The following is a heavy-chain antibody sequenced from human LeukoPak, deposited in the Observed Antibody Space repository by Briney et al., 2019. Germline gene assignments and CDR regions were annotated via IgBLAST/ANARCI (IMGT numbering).Heavy chain of an antibody. CDR1: GFTFSSYS. D-gene: IGHD3-16*02. Sequence: GGSLRLSCAASGFTFSSYSMNWVRQAPGKGLEWVSSISSSSSYIYYADSVKGRFTISTDTAKNSLYLQMNSLRAEDTAVYYCARLRGDELEFGGVIGLMDYWGQGTLVTVSS. CDR2: ISSSSSYI. CDR3: ARLRGDELEFGGVIGLMDY. V-gene: IGHV3-21*01. J-gene: IGHJ4*02.